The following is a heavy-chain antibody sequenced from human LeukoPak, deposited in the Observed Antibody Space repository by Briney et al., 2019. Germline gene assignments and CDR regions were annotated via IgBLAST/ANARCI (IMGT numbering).Heavy chain of an antibody. CDR1: GFTFSSYG. J-gene: IGHJ6*03. CDR2: IRYDGSNK. V-gene: IGHV3-30*02. D-gene: IGHD3-22*01. CDR3: AKATTMIVVVINYMDV. Sequence: GGSLRLSCAASGFTFSSYGMHWVRQAPGKGLEWVAFIRYDGSNKYYADSVKGRFTISRDNSKNTLYLQMNSLRAEDTAVYYCAKATTMIVVVINYMDVWGKGTTVTVSS.